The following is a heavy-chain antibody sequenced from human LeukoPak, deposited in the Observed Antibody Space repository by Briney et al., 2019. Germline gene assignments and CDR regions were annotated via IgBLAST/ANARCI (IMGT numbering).Heavy chain of an antibody. Sequence: PSETLSLTCAVYGGSFSGYYWSWIRQPPGKGLEWIGYIYYSGSTNYNPSLKSRVTISVDTSKNQFSLKLSSVTAADTAVYYCARVTFWSGYSLFDYWGQGTLVTVSS. CDR3: ARVTFWSGYSLFDY. D-gene: IGHD3-3*01. CDR1: GGSFSGYY. J-gene: IGHJ4*02. CDR2: IYYSGST. V-gene: IGHV4-59*01.